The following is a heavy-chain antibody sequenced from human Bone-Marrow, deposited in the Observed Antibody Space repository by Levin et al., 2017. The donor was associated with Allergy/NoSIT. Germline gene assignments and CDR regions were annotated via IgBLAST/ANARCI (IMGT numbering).Heavy chain of an antibody. J-gene: IGHJ4*02. Sequence: GESLKISCKASGYTFTGYFMHWVRQAPGQGLEWMGWINPNSGATNYAQKFQGRVTMTRDTSISTVYMELSRLRSDDTAVYYCARGLRYFDWYIDYWGQGTLVTVSS. CDR1: GYTFTGYF. CDR3: ARGLRYFDWYIDY. CDR2: INPNSGAT. D-gene: IGHD3-9*01. V-gene: IGHV1-2*02.